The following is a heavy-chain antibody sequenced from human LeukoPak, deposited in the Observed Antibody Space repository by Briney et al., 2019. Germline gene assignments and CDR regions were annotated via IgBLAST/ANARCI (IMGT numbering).Heavy chain of an antibody. CDR3: ARAHRYYDAFDI. D-gene: IGHD2-8*01. Sequence: GASVKVSCKASGYTFTGYYIHWVRQAPGQGLEWMGGIIPIFGTANYAQKFQGRVTITADESTSTAYMELSSLRSEDTAVYYCARAHRYYDAFDIWGQGTMVTVSS. V-gene: IGHV1-69*13. CDR1: GYTFTGYY. CDR2: IIPIFGTA. J-gene: IGHJ3*02.